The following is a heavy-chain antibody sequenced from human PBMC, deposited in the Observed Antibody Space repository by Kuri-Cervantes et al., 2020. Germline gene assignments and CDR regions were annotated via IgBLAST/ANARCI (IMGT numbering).Heavy chain of an antibody. CDR1: GGSFSGYY. CDR3: ARLKASGGSWKDGNSDY. Sequence: SETLSLTCAVYGGSFSGYYWSWIRQPPGKGLEWIGEINHSGSTNYNPSLKSRVTISVDTSKNQFSLKLSSVTAADTDVYYCARLKASGGSWKDGNSDYWGQGTLVTVSS. CDR2: INHSGST. V-gene: IGHV4-34*01. J-gene: IGHJ4*02. D-gene: IGHD6-13*01.